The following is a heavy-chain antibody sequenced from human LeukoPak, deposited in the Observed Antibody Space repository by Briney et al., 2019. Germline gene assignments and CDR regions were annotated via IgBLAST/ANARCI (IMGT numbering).Heavy chain of an antibody. Sequence: ASVKVSCKASGYTFTSYGISWVRQAPGQGLEWMGWISAYNGNTNYAQKVQGRVTMTTDTSTSTAYMELRSLRSDDTAVYYCARGGWNYYGSGSYSHYYGMDVWGQGTTVTVSS. J-gene: IGHJ6*02. CDR2: ISAYNGNT. CDR1: GYTFTSYG. CDR3: ARGGWNYYGSGSYSHYYGMDV. V-gene: IGHV1-18*01. D-gene: IGHD3-10*01.